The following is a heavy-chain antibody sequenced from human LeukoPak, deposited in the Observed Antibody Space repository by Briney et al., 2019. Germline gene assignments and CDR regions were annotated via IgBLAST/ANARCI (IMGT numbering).Heavy chain of an antibody. V-gene: IGHV3-48*03. J-gene: IGHJ4*02. CDR1: GLTFSGFE. CDR3: ARRFRD. Sequence: PGGSLRLSCLGSGLTFSGFELNWVRQAPGKGLEWVSYIKDDGSLKTYADSVKGRFTISRDNARNSLYLQMNSLRVEDTAIYYCARRFRDWGQGTLVTVSS. D-gene: IGHD3-16*01. CDR2: IKDDGSLK.